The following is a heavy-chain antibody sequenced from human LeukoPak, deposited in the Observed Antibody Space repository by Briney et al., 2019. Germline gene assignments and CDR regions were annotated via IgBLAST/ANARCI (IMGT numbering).Heavy chain of an antibody. Sequence: VASVKVSCKASGYTFTSYGISWVRQAPGQGLEWMGWISAYNGNTNYAQKLQGRVTMTTDTSTSTAYMDLRSLRSGDTAVYYCARGSVRYCSGGSCYSYYYYGMDVWGQGTTVTVSS. J-gene: IGHJ6*02. D-gene: IGHD2-15*01. CDR2: ISAYNGNT. CDR3: ARGSVRYCSGGSCYSYYYYGMDV. V-gene: IGHV1-18*01. CDR1: GYTFTSYG.